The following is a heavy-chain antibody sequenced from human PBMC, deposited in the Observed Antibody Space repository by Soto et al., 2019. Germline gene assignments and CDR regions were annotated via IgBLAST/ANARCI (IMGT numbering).Heavy chain of an antibody. CDR2: IIPILGIA. V-gene: IGHV1-69*08. CDR1: GGTFSSYT. J-gene: IGHJ3*02. CDR3: ARDNRYCSGGSCYNAFDI. D-gene: IGHD2-15*01. Sequence: QVQLVQSGAEVKKPGSSVKVSCKASGGTFSSYTISWVRQAPGQGLEWMGRIIPILGIANYAQKFQGRVTITADKSTSTAYMELSSLRSEDTAVYYCARDNRYCSGGSCYNAFDIWGQGIMVTVSS.